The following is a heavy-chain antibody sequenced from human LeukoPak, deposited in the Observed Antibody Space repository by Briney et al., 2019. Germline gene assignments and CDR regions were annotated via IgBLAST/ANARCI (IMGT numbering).Heavy chain of an antibody. CDR1: NYSISSGYY. J-gene: IGHJ3*02. CDR2: IYHGGST. V-gene: IGHV4-38-2*02. D-gene: IGHD2-2*03. Sequence: SETLSLTCTVSNYSISSGYYWGWIRQSPGKGLEWIGSIYHGGSTYYNPSLRSRVTISLDTSKNQFSLNLNSVTAADTAVYYCAKSNGYGLIDIWGQGTMVTVSS. CDR3: AKSNGYGLIDI.